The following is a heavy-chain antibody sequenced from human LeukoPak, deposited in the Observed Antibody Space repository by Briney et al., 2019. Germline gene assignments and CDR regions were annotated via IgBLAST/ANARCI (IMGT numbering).Heavy chain of an antibody. V-gene: IGHV3-66*02. D-gene: IGHD6-13*01. J-gene: IGHJ4*02. CDR2: IYSGGST. Sequence: GGSLRLSCAASGFTVSSNYMSWVRQAPGEGLEWVSVIYSGGSTYYADSVKGRLTISRDNSKNTLYLQMNSLRAEDTAVYYCARVDSSSWYDFDYWGQGTLVTVSS. CDR3: ARVDSSSWYDFDY. CDR1: GFTVSSNY.